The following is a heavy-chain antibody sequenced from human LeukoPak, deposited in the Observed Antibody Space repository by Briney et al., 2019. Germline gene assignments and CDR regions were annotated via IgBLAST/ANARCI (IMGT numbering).Heavy chain of an antibody. CDR3: ASQAVAGPDY. D-gene: IGHD6-19*01. CDR2: IYSDNT. Sequence: GGSLRLSCTVSGFTVSSNSMSWVRQAPGKGLEWVSFIYSDNTHYSDSVKGRFTISRDNSKNTLYLQMNSLRAEDTAVYYCASQAVAGPDYWGQGTLVTVSS. J-gene: IGHJ4*02. CDR1: GFTVSSNS. V-gene: IGHV3-53*01.